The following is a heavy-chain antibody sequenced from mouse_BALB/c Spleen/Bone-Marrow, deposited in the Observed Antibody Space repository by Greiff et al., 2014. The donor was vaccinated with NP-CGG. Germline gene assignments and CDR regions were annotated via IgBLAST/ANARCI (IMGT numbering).Heavy chain of an antibody. CDR1: GFTFTDYY. CDR2: IRNKANGYTT. V-gene: IGHV7-3*02. D-gene: IGHD2-4*01. J-gene: IGHJ1*01. Sequence: EVQLVESGGGLVQPGGSLRLSCATSGFTFTDYYMRWVRQPPGKALEWLGFIRNKANGYTTEYSASVKGRFTISRDNSQSILYLQMNTLRAEDSATYYCAREIINDYHWYFDVWGAGTTVTVSS. CDR3: AREIINDYHWYFDV.